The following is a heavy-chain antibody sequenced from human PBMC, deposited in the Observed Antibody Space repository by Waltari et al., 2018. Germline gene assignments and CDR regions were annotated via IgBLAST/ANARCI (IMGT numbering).Heavy chain of an antibody. D-gene: IGHD2-2*01. CDR3: ARGYCSSTSCYFKSYYYYGMDV. J-gene: IGHJ6*02. Sequence: QVQLVQSGAEVKKPGSSVKVSCKASGGTFSSYAISWVRQAPGQGLEWMGGIIPIFGTANYAQKFQGRVTITADESTSTAYMELSSLRSEDTAVYYCARGYCSSTSCYFKSYYYYGMDVWGQGTTVTVSS. V-gene: IGHV1-69*01. CDR1: GGTFSSYA. CDR2: IIPIFGTA.